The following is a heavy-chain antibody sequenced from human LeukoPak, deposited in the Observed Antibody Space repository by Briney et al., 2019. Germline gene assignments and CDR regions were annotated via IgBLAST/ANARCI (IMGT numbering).Heavy chain of an antibody. CDR3: AKRYYDSSGYRWFDY. V-gene: IGHV3-23*01. CDR2: ISGISGST. J-gene: IGHJ4*02. D-gene: IGHD3-22*01. CDR1: GFTFSSYA. Sequence: GGSLRLSCAASGFTFSSYAMSWVRQAPGKGLEWVPTISGISGSTYYADSVKGRFTISRDNSKNTLYLQMNSLRAEDTAVYYCAKRYYDSSGYRWFDYWGQGTLVTVSS.